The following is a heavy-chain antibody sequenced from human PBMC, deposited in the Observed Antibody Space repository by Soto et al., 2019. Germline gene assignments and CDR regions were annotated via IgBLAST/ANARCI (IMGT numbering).Heavy chain of an antibody. Sequence: QVQLVQSGAEVKKPGASVKVSCKASGYTFTSYAMHWVRQAPGQRLEWMGWINAGNGNTKYSQKFQGRVTITRDTSASTAYMELSSLISEDTAVYYWAMQKITMIVGGPAVNWFDPWGQGTLVTVSS. V-gene: IGHV1-3*01. CDR3: AMQKITMIVGGPAVNWFDP. D-gene: IGHD3-22*01. CDR1: GYTFTSYA. CDR2: INAGNGNT. J-gene: IGHJ5*02.